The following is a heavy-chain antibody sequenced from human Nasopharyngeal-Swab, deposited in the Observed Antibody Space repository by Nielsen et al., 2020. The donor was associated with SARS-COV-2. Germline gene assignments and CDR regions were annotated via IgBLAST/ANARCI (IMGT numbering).Heavy chain of an antibody. Sequence: WVRQAPGQGLEWMGIINPSGGSTSYAQKFQGRVTMTRDTSTSTVYMELSSLRSEDTAVYYCARGAYYDSGSYFHYYYGMDVWGQGTTVTVSS. J-gene: IGHJ6*02. CDR3: ARGAYYDSGSYFHYYYGMDV. V-gene: IGHV1-46*01. D-gene: IGHD3-10*01. CDR2: INPSGGST.